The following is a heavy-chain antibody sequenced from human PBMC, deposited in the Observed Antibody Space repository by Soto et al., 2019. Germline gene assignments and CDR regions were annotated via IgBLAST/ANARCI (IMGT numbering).Heavy chain of an antibody. CDR2: ISGSGGSK. J-gene: IGHJ3*02. D-gene: IGHD3-10*01. V-gene: IGHV3-23*01. CDR3: AKCYYGSVVNDASDI. CDR1: GFTFSSYA. Sequence: EVQLLESGGGLVQPGGSLRLSCAASGFTFSSYAMSWVRQAPGKGLEWVSAISGSGGSKYYADSVKGRFTISRDNSKNTLYLQINSLRAEDTAVYYCAKCYYGSVVNDASDILGQGTIVTVSS.